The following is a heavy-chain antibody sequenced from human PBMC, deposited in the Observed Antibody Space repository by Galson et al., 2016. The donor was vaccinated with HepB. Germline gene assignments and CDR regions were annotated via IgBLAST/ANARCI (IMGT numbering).Heavy chain of an antibody. J-gene: IGHJ3*02. V-gene: IGHV1-46*01. CDR1: GYIFTSYY. CDR2: INPSGGTT. CDR3: ARAPLGGAFDI. Sequence: SVKVSCKASGYIFTSYYLYWVRQAPGQGLEWMGMINPSGGTTVNTQKFQGRVTLTRDTSTTTVDMKLSCLTSEDTAVYFCARAPLGGAFDIWGQGTMVTVSS. D-gene: IGHD3-16*01.